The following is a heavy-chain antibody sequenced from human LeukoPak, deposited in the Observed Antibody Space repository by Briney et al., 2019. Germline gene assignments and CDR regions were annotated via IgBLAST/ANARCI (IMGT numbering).Heavy chain of an antibody. CDR3: AKVHTSSWSH. CDR1: GFTFNSYA. D-gene: IGHD2-2*01. CDR2: ISGSDGST. J-gene: IGHJ4*02. V-gene: IGHV3-23*01. Sequence: GGSLRLSCAASGFTFNSYAMSWVRQAPGKGLEWVSGISGSDGSTNYADSVKGRFTISRDNSKNTLYLQMTSLRAEDTAVYFCAKVHTSSWSHWGQGTLVTVSS.